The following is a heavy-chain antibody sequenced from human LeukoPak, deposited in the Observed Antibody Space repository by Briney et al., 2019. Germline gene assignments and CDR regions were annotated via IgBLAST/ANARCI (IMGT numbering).Heavy chain of an antibody. V-gene: IGHV1-69*05. CDR1: GGTFSSYA. CDR3: ASRYCSGGSCYPVLYYFDY. CDR2: IIPIFGTA. J-gene: IGHJ4*02. Sequence: SVKVSCKASGGTFSSYAISRVRQAPGQGLEWMGGIIPIFGTANYAQKFQGRVTITTDESTSTAYMELSSLRSEDTAVYYCASRYCSGGSCYPVLYYFDYWGQGTLVTVSS. D-gene: IGHD2-15*01.